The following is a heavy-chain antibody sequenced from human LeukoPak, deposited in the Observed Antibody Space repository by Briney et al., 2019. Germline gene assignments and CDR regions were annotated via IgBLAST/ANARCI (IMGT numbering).Heavy chain of an antibody. Sequence: KASETLSLTCTVSGYSISSGHYWGWIRQPPGKGLEWIGSIYHSGRTFYNPSLKSRVTISVDTSKNQFSLKLTSVTAADTAVYYCARGRYYDSSSWAVMAFDIWGQGTMVTVSS. D-gene: IGHD3-22*01. J-gene: IGHJ3*02. CDR1: GYSISSGHY. CDR2: IYHSGRT. CDR3: ARGRYYDSSSWAVMAFDI. V-gene: IGHV4-38-2*02.